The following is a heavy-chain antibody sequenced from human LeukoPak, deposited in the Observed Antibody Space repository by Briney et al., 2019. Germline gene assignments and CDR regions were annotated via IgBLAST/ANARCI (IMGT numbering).Heavy chain of an antibody. J-gene: IGHJ4*02. CDR3: ARMRGSYSLDS. Sequence: GGSLRLSCAASGFTFISYWMTWVRQAPGKGLEWVANIKQDGSESHYVESVKGRFTISRDNAKNSLYLQMISPRAEDTAVYYCARMRGSYSLDSWGQGTLVTVSS. D-gene: IGHD1-26*01. CDR1: GFTFISYW. CDR2: IKQDGSES. V-gene: IGHV3-7*01.